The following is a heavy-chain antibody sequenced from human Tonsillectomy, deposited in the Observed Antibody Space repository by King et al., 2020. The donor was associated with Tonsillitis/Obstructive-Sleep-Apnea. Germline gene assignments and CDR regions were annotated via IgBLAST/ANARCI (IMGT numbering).Heavy chain of an antibody. CDR1: GGSISSYY. J-gene: IGHJ3*02. D-gene: IGHD1/OR15-1a*01. CDR3: ARISLEQDVFDI. CDR2: IYYSGST. Sequence: QLQESGPGLVKPSETLSLTCTVSGGSISSYYWSWIRQPPGKGLEWMGYIYYSGSTNYNSSLKSRVTISVDTSKNQFSLKLSSVTAADTAMYYCARISLEQDVFDIWGQGTMVTVSS. V-gene: IGHV4-59*08.